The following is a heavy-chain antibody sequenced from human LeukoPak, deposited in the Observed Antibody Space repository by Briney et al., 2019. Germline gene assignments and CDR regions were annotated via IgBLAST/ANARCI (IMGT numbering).Heavy chain of an antibody. Sequence: GGSLRLSCAASGFTFSNYAMSWVRQAPGKGLEWVSSITGTGGSTYYADSVKGRFTISRDNSKNTLYLQMNSLRAEDTAVYYCAKDPSERGYSGYTDYWGQGTLVTVSS. J-gene: IGHJ4*02. V-gene: IGHV3-23*01. CDR3: AKDPSERGYSGYTDY. CDR1: GFTFSNYA. CDR2: ITGTGGST. D-gene: IGHD5-12*01.